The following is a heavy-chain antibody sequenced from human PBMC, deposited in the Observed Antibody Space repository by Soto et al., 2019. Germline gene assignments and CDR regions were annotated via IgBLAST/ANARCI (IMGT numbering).Heavy chain of an antibody. V-gene: IGHV3-23*01. J-gene: IGHJ2*01. CDR1: GFTFINYV. D-gene: IGHD2-2*01. Sequence: EVQMLECGGGLVQPGGSLRLSYVGSGFTFINYVMNWVSQTPGKGLEWVSTISGGGDRTFDADTVKGWFTISRDNSKNTVNLQMYRLRADDSAVYYSARKVFGSTSRPDWWYFDLWRRGTLVTVSS. CDR2: ISGGGDRT. CDR3: ARKVFGSTSRPDWWYFDL.